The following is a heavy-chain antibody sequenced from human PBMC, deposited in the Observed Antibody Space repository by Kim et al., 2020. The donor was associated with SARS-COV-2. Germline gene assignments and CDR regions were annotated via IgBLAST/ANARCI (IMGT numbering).Heavy chain of an antibody. V-gene: IGHV3-21*01. Sequence: GGSLRLSCAASGFTFSSYSMNWVRQAPGKGLEWVSSISSSSSYIYYADSVKGRFTISRDNAKNSLYLQMNSLRAEDTAVYYCAKESRPSYGITMMSNDAFDIWGQGTMVTVSS. CDR1: GFTFSSYS. CDR2: ISSSSSYI. J-gene: IGHJ3*02. D-gene: IGHD3-22*01. CDR3: AKESRPSYGITMMSNDAFDI.